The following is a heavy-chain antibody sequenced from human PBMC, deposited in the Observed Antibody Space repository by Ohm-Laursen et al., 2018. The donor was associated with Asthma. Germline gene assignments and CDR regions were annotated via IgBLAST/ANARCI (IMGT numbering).Heavy chain of an antibody. J-gene: IGHJ4*02. Sequence: TLSLTCTISGDSLTNGGLYWSWIRQHPGKGLEWLGYIFFRVNTDYNPSLKSRLTISADTSKNQFSLKLSSVTAADTAVYYCARGNYEVDYWGQGTLVTVSS. V-gene: IGHV4-30-4*08. CDR3: ARGNYEVDY. CDR1: GDSLTNGGLY. CDR2: IFFRVNT. D-gene: IGHD4-11*01.